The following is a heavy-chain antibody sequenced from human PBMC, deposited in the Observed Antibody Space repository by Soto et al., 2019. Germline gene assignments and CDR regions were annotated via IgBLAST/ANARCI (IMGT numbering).Heavy chain of an antibody. D-gene: IGHD6-6*01. Sequence: AGGSLRLSCVASGFIFEDYDMHWVRQVPGKGLEWVSSISSNSGAIKYADSVKGRFTLSRDNAKNSMYLEMDSLRLEDTAFYFCVKGTFSSSKVIFDFWGQGTPVTVSS. CDR2: ISSNSGAI. J-gene: IGHJ4*02. V-gene: IGHV3-9*01. CDR1: GFIFEDYD. CDR3: VKGTFSSSKVIFDF.